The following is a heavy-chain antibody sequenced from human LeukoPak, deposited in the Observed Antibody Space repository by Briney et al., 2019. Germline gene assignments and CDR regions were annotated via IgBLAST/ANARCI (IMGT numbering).Heavy chain of an antibody. CDR1: GYTFTSYA. D-gene: IGHD2-8*01. Sequence: ASVKVSCKASGYTFTSYAMHWVRQAPGQRLEWMGWINAGNGNTKYSQKFQGRVTITRDTSASTAYMELSSLRSEDTAVYYCARVCGNGVCYFTWGQGTLVTVSS. CDR2: INAGNGNT. J-gene: IGHJ5*02. V-gene: IGHV1-3*01. CDR3: ARVCGNGVCYFT.